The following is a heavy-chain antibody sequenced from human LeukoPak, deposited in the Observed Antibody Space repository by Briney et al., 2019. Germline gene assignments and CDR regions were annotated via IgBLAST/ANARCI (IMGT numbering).Heavy chain of an antibody. V-gene: IGHV4-39*07. CDR1: GGSINSSSYY. J-gene: IGHJ3*02. CDR3: ARGPGRIRMGMDHDASDI. CDR2: IYYSGST. Sequence: SETLSLTCTVSGGSINSSSYYWGWIRQPPGKGLEWIGSIYYSGSTYYNPSLKSRVTISVDSSKNQFSLQLSSVTAADTAVSFCARGPGRIRMGMDHDASDIWGQGTVVTVSS. D-gene: IGHD3-16*01.